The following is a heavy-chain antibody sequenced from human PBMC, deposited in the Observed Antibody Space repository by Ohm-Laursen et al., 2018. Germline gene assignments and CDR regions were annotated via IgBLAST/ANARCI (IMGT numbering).Heavy chain of an antibody. V-gene: IGHV3-7*01. D-gene: IGHD5-12*01. Sequence: SLRLSCAATGFTFSSYWMTWVRQAPGKELEWVANIKEDGSQKNYVDSVKGRFTISRDNAKNSLYLHMDSLRGEDTAVYYCARLRGGYDFDYWGQGTLVTVSS. CDR3: ARLRGGYDFDY. J-gene: IGHJ4*02. CDR1: GFTFSSYW. CDR2: IKEDGSQK.